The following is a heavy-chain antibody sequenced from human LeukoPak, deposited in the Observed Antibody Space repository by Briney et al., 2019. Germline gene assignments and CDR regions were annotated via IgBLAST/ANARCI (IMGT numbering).Heavy chain of an antibody. Sequence: KTSETLSLTCTVSGASVTNNLYYWNRIRQPPGKGLEWIGYIYYGGSANSNPSLKSRVTISLDTSKNQFSLKLTSVTAADTAVYYCTRIRRAGRDLTGLDDYWGQGTLVTVSS. D-gene: IGHD3-9*01. V-gene: IGHV4-61*01. J-gene: IGHJ4*02. CDR3: TRIRRAGRDLTGLDDY. CDR1: GASVTNNLYY. CDR2: IYYGGSA.